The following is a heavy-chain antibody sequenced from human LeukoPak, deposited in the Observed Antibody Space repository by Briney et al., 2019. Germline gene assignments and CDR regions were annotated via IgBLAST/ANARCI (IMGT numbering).Heavy chain of an antibody. V-gene: IGHV1-46*01. J-gene: IGHJ4*02. Sequence: ASVKVSCKASGYTVTSYRMHWVRQSPGQGLDWVGIINPSDDSATYAQKFQGRVTMSRDTSTSTVYMELSSLRSEDTAVYYCARGLGSSSYYGYWGQGTLVTVSS. CDR1: GYTVTSYR. D-gene: IGHD3-22*01. CDR3: ARGLGSSSYYGY. CDR2: INPSDDSA.